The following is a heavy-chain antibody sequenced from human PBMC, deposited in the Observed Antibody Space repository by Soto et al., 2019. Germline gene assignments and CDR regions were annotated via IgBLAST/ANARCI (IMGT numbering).Heavy chain of an antibody. V-gene: IGHV4-59*01. CDR3: ARVSHIVVVPAVRGAFDI. CDR1: GGSMSGYY. CDR2: IYDSGTT. Sequence: QVQLQESGPGLEKASETLSLTCTVSGGSMSGYYWSWIRQPPGKGLEWIGFIYDSGTTNYNPSLKSRGTISIETSKNQFSLKLTSVTAADTAVYYCARVSHIVVVPAVRGAFDIWGQGTMSTVPS. J-gene: IGHJ3*02. D-gene: IGHD2-21*02.